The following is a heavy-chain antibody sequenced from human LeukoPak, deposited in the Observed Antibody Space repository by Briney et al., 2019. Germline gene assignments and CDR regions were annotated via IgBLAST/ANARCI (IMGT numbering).Heavy chain of an antibody. J-gene: IGHJ5*02. CDR3: ATITGRYYDILTGYYSRKGNWFDP. V-gene: IGHV1-24*01. D-gene: IGHD3-9*01. CDR2: FDPEDGET. CDR1: GYTLTELS. Sequence: ASVKVSCKVSGYTLTELSMHWVRQAPGKGLEWMGGFDPEDGETIYAQKFQGRVTMTEDTSTDTAYMELSSLRSEDTAVYYYATITGRYYDILTGYYSRKGNWFDPWGQGTLVTVSS.